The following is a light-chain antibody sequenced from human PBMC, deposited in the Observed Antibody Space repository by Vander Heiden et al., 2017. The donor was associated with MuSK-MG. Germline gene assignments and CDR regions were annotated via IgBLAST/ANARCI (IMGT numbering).Light chain of an antibody. CDR2: QNN. CDR3: GTWDSSLSAGV. Sequence: QSVLTQPPSVSATPGQKVTISRPGSSSNIGNNYVSWYQQVPGTAPKLLISQNNKRPSGIPDRFSGSKSGASATLDITGLQTGDEADYYCGTWDSSLSAGVFGGGTKLTVL. J-gene: IGLJ3*02. CDR1: SSNIGNNY. V-gene: IGLV1-51*02.